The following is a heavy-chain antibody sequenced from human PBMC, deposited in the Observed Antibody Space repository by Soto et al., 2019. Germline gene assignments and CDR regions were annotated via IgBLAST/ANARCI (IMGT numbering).Heavy chain of an antibody. J-gene: IGHJ6*02. CDR2: IIPFLGTS. D-gene: IGHD5-12*01. Sequence: QVQLVQSGAEVKKPGSSVKVSCKASGGTFSNYAVSWVRQAPGQGLEWMGGIIPFLGTSSHAQKFQGRVTITADESTSTVYMEVSSLRSEDTAVYYCARCGPTILGYFYGMDVWGQGTTVTVSS. CDR3: ARCGPTILGYFYGMDV. V-gene: IGHV1-69*11. CDR1: GGTFSNYA.